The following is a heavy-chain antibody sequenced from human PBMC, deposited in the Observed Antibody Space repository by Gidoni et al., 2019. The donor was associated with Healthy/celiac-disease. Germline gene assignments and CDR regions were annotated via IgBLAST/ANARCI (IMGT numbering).Heavy chain of an antibody. J-gene: IGHJ3*02. D-gene: IGHD6-6*01. CDR3: ARPPDNKRPPDAFDI. Sequence: EVQLVQSGAEVKKPGESLKISCRGSGYSFTSYWIGWVRQMPGKGLEWMGIIYPGDSDTRYSPSFQGQVTISADKSISTAYLQWSSLKASDTAMYYCARPPDNKRPPDAFDIWGQGTMVTVSS. CDR1: GYSFTSYW. V-gene: IGHV5-51*01. CDR2: IYPGDSDT.